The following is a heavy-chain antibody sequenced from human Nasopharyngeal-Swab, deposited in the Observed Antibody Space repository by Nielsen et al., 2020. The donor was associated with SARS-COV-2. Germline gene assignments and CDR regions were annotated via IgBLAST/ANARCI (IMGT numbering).Heavy chain of an antibody. D-gene: IGHD4-17*01. J-gene: IGHJ4*02. CDR2: IAHDASNE. V-gene: IGHV3-30*03. Sequence: GGSLRLSCAASGFTFSSFGMHWVRQAPGKGLEWVAFIAHDASNEYYGDSVKGRVSISRDSSKNTLYLQMDSLRGEDTAVDYCARDAPAHYAAFYWGRGTLVTGS. CDR1: GFTFSSFG. CDR3: ARDAPAHYAAFY.